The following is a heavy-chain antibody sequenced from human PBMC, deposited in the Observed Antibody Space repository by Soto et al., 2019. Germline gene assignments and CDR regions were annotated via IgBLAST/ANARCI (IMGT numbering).Heavy chain of an antibody. D-gene: IGHD2-2*01. J-gene: IGHJ3*02. CDR1: GDSVSSTSAA. CDR2: TYYRSKWYN. V-gene: IGHV6-1*01. CDR3: ARFKIVVVPAARGVAFDI. Sequence: QVQLQQSGPGLVKPSQTLSLTCAISGDSVSSTSAAWNWIRQSPSRGLEWLGRTYYRSKWYNDYAVSVKSRITINPDTSKNQFSLQLNSVTPEDTAVYYCARFKIVVVPAARGVAFDIWGQGTMVTVSS.